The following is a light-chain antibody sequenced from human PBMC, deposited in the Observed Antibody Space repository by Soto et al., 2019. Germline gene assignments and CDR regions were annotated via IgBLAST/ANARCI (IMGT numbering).Light chain of an antibody. J-gene: IGLJ2*01. CDR3: CSYAGGTSVV. CDR1: SSDVGSYNL. CDR2: EDI. V-gene: IGLV2-23*01. Sequence: QSALTQPASVSGSPGQSITISCTGTSSDVGSYNLVSWYQQHPGKAPKLMIYEDIERPSGVSNRFSGSKSGNTASLTICGLQTEDEADYYCCSYAGGTSVVFGGGTKLTVL.